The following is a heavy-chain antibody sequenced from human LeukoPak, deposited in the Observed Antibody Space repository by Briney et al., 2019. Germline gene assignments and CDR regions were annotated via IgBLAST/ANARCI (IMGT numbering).Heavy chain of an antibody. V-gene: IGHV1-2*02. CDR3: ARDRTRTGYSSGWYHDY. J-gene: IGHJ4*02. CDR2: INPNSGGT. Sequence: ASVKVSCKASGYTFTCYYMHWVRQAPGQGLEWMGWINPNSGGTNYAQEFQGRVTMTRDTSISTAYMELSRLRSDDTAVYYCARDRTRTGYSSGWYHDYWGQGTLVTVSS. CDR1: GYTFTCYY. D-gene: IGHD6-19*01.